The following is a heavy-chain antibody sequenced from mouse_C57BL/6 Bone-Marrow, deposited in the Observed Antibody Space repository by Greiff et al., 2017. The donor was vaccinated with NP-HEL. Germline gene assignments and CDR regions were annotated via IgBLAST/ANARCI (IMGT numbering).Heavy chain of an antibody. J-gene: IGHJ2*01. CDR2: IHPNSGST. CDR1: GYTFTSYW. D-gene: IGHD3-2*02. Sequence: QVQLQQPGAELVKPGASVKLSCKASGYTFTSYWMHWVKQRPGQGLEWIGMIHPNSGSTNYNEKFKSKATLTVDKSSITAYMQLSSLTSEDSAVYYCAPRTAQSYYFDYWGQGTTLTVSS. CDR3: APRTAQSYYFDY. V-gene: IGHV1-64*01.